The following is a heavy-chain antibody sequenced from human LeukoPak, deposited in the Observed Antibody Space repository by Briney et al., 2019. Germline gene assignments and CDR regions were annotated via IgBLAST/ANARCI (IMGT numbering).Heavy chain of an antibody. D-gene: IGHD1-14*01. CDR2: IKQDGSET. CDR1: GFTFHWYY. J-gene: IGHJ6*02. Sequence: GGSLRLSCEASGFTFHWYYMTWVRQAPGKGLEWVANIKQDGSETDYVDSVRGRFTVSRDNAKNSVYLQMDSLRAEDTAVYFCARDRRPTVYSGLDVWGQGTTVTVSS. CDR3: ARDRRPTVYSGLDV. V-gene: IGHV3-7*01.